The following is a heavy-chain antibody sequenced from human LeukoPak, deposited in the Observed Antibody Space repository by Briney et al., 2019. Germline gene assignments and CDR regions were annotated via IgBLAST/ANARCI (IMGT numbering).Heavy chain of an antibody. Sequence: ASVKVSCKASGYTFTSYGISWVRQAPGQGLEWMGWISAYNGNTNYAQKLQGRVTMTTDTSTSTAYMELRSLRSDDTAVYYCARDGRTRAWIQLWDKGAGDYWGQGTLVTVSS. CDR2: ISAYNGNT. D-gene: IGHD5-18*01. J-gene: IGHJ4*02. CDR1: GYTFTSYG. CDR3: ARDGRTRAWIQLWDKGAGDY. V-gene: IGHV1-18*01.